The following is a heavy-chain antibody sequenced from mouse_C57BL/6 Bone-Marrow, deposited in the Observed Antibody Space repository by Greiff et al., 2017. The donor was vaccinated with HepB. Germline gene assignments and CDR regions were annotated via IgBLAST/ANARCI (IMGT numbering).Heavy chain of an antibody. CDR1: GYTFTSYG. CDR2: IYPRSGNT. D-gene: IGHD1-1*01. J-gene: IGHJ3*01. CDR3: ARPGDYGSLAY. Sequence: QVQLQQSGAELARPGASVKLSCKASGYTFTSYGISWVKQRTGQGLEWIGEIYPRSGNTYYNEKFKGKATLTADQSSSTAYMELRSLTSEDSAVYVCARPGDYGSLAYWGQGTLVTVSA. V-gene: IGHV1-81*01.